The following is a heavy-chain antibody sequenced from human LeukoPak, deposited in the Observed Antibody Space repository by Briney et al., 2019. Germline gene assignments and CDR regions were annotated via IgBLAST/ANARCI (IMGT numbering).Heavy chain of an antibody. Sequence: GGSLRLSRAASGFTFSTYSMNWVRQAPGKGLEWVSYISGSSSIIYYADYVKGRFTISRDNDKNSLYLQMNSLRAEDTAVYYCAREGSSRYYYYGMDVWGQGTTVTVSS. V-gene: IGHV3-48*01. CDR3: AREGSSRYYYYGMDV. D-gene: IGHD1-26*01. J-gene: IGHJ6*02. CDR1: GFTFSTYS. CDR2: ISGSSSII.